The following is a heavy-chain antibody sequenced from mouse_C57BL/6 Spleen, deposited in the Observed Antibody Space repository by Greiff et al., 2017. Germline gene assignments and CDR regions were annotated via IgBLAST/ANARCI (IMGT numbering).Heavy chain of an antibody. CDR1: GYTFTGYW. CDR2: ILPGSGST. V-gene: IGHV1-9*01. D-gene: IGHD2-2*01. J-gene: IGHJ4*01. CDR3: AGEGRLTLPMDY. Sequence: QVQLQQSGAELMKPGASVKLSCKATGYTFTGYWIEWVKQRPGHGLEWIGEILPGSGSTNYNEKFKGKATFTADTSSNTACMQLSSLTTADSAVYYCAGEGRLTLPMDYWGQGTSVTVSS.